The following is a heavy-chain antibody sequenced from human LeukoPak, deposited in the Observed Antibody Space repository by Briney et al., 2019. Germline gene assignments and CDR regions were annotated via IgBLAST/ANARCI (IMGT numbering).Heavy chain of an antibody. CDR1: GYTFTSYG. CDR2: ISAYNCNT. CDR3: ARDYGPTHYHGSGTLLSPDY. V-gene: IGHV1-18*01. D-gene: IGHD3-10*01. J-gene: IGHJ4*02. Sequence: ASVKVSCKASGYTFTSYGISWVRQAPGQGLEWMGWISAYNCNTNYAQKLQGRVTMTTDTSTSTAYMELRSLRSDDTAVYYCARDYGPTHYHGSGTLLSPDYWGQGTLVTVSS.